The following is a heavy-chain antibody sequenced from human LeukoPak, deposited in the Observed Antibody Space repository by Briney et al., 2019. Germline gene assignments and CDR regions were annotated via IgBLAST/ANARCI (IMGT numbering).Heavy chain of an antibody. Sequence: SETLSLTCTVSGGSISNYYWSWIRQPPGKGLEWIGYIYYSGSTNYNLSLKSRVTISVDTSKNQFSLKLSSVTAADTAVYYCARGGILTGPWRSFDYWGQGTLVTVSS. J-gene: IGHJ4*02. D-gene: IGHD3-9*01. CDR1: GGSISNYY. V-gene: IGHV4-59*01. CDR2: IYYSGST. CDR3: ARGGILTGPWRSFDY.